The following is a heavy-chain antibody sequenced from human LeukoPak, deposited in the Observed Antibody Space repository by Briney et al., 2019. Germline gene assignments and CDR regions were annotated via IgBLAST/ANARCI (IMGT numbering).Heavy chain of an antibody. D-gene: IGHD3-10*01. CDR1: GYSISRGYY. CDR3: ARAGWIITSGIDY. V-gene: IGHV4-38-2*01. CDR2: IYHIGST. J-gene: IGHJ4*02. Sequence: SQTLSLTCGVSGYSISRGYYWAWIRQPPGKGLEWIGTIYHIGSTYYTPSLGSRVTISVDTSKNEFSLNLKSVTAADTAVYYCARAGWIITSGIDYWGQGALVTVSS.